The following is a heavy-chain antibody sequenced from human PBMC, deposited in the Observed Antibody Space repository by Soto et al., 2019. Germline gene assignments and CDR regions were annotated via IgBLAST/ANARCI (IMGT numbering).Heavy chain of an antibody. D-gene: IGHD3-16*01. Sequence: GESLKISCKGSGYSFPPFWIGWVRQMTGKGLEWMGVIYPGDSDTRYSPSFQGKVTISADKSISTAYLQWSSLKASDTAMYYCARSGRNAYYNMDVWGQGTTVTVSS. J-gene: IGHJ6*02. CDR3: ARSGRNAYYNMDV. V-gene: IGHV5-51*01. CDR2: IYPGDSDT. CDR1: GYSFPPFW.